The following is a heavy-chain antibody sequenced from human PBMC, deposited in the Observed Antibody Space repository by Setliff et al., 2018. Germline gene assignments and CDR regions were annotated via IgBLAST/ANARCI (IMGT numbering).Heavy chain of an antibody. V-gene: IGHV4-34*01. CDR3: ARRWNFGPYGSGIHDGFDM. Sequence: SETLSLTCAVYDGSFSDYYWSWIRQPPGKGLEWIGEINHYGSTEYKSSLKSRVTISVDTSKNQFSLKLNSVTAADTAVYYCARRWNFGPYGSGIHDGFDMWGQGTMVTVSS. D-gene: IGHD3-10*01. J-gene: IGHJ3*02. CDR2: INHYGST. CDR1: DGSFSDYY.